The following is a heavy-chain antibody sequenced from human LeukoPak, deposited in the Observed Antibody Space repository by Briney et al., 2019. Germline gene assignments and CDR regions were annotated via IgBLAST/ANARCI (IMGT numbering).Heavy chain of an antibody. V-gene: IGHV5-51*01. CDR2: IYPGDSDT. CDR3: ARRSGNYVDY. CDR1: GYSFTSYW. Sequence: GESLKISCKASGYSFTSYWIGWVRQMPGKGLEYMGIIYPGDSDTKYGPSFQGQVTISADTSISTAYLQWSSLKASDTAMYYCARRSGNYVDYWGQGTLVTVSS. J-gene: IGHJ4*02. D-gene: IGHD1-26*01.